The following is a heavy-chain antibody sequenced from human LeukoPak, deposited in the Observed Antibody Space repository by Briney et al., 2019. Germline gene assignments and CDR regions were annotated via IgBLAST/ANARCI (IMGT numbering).Heavy chain of an antibody. D-gene: IGHD4-17*01. CDR3: ATPHDYGDYGGV. CDR2: IYSGGST. J-gene: IGHJ6*04. V-gene: IGHV3-66*01. CDR1: GFTVSSNY. Sequence: GGSLRLSCAASGFTVSSNYMSWVRQAPGKGLEWVSVIYSGGSTYYAESVKGRFTISRDNSKNTLYLQMNSLRAEDTAVYYCATPHDYGDYGGVWGEGTTVTVSS.